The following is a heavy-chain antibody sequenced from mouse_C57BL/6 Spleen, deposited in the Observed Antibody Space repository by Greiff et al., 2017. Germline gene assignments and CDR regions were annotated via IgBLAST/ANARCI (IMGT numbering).Heavy chain of an antibody. CDR3: ASYEGVPHYAMDY. CDR2: ISNKANGSTT. D-gene: IGHD3-3*01. Sequence: EVQVVESGGGLVQPGGSLSLSCAASGYTFTDYYMSWVRQPPGQALEWMGFISNKANGSTTEYSASVKGRFTISRDNSRSILYLQMKALTAEDSAAYYCASYEGVPHYAMDYWGQGTSVTVSS. V-gene: IGHV7-3*01. J-gene: IGHJ4*01. CDR1: GYTFTDYY.